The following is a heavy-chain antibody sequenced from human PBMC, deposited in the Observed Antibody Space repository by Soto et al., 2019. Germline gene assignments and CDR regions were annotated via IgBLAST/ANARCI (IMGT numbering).Heavy chain of an antibody. D-gene: IGHD2-15*01. CDR1: GYTFTSYD. Sequence: GASVKVSCKASGYTFTSYDINWVRQATGQGLEWMGWMNPNSGNTGYAQKLQGRVTMTRNTSISTAYMKMSSLRSEDTAVYYCARVVGYYSYMDVWGKGTTVTAP. CDR3: ARVVGYYSYMDV. V-gene: IGHV1-8*01. J-gene: IGHJ6*03. CDR2: MNPNSGNT.